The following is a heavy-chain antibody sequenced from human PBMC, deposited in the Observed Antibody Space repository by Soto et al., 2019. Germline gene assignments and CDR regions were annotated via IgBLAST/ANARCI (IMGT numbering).Heavy chain of an antibody. V-gene: IGHV5-51*01. J-gene: IGHJ3*01. CDR3: ARLPGVRGVFDGFNV. CDR1: GYSCAGYW. D-gene: IGHD3-10*01. Sequence: XESLKIACKGSGYSCAGYWIGWVRQMPGKGLDWMGVIYPGDSDTRYSPSFHGQVTISADKSISTAYLQWSSLKASDTAMYFCARLPGVRGVFDGFNVWGQGTMVTVSS. CDR2: IYPGDSDT.